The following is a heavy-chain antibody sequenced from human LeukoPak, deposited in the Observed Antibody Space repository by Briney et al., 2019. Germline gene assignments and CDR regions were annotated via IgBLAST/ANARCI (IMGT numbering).Heavy chain of an antibody. CDR3: AKDLDWNVAYFDY. CDR2: ISGSGGST. CDR1: GFTFSSYA. Sequence: PGGSLRLSCAASGFTFSSYAMIWVRQAPGKGLEWVSAISGSGGSTYYADSVKGRFTISRHNSKNTLYLQMNSLRAEDTAVYYCAKDLDWNVAYFDYWGQGTLVTVSS. V-gene: IGHV3-23*01. J-gene: IGHJ4*02. D-gene: IGHD1-1*01.